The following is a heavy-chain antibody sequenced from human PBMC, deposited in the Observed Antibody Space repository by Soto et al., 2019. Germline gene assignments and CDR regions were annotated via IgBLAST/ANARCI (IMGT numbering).Heavy chain of an antibody. CDR3: AKEYEYSSGWERIDY. V-gene: IGHV3-30*18. CDR1: GFTFSSYG. D-gene: IGHD6-19*01. J-gene: IGHJ4*02. CDR2: ISYDGSNK. Sequence: GGSLRLSCAASGFTFSSYGMHWVRQAPGKGLEWVAVISYDGSNKYYADSVKGRFTISRDNSKNTLYLQMSSLRAEDTAVYYCAKEYEYSSGWERIDYWGQGTLVTVSS.